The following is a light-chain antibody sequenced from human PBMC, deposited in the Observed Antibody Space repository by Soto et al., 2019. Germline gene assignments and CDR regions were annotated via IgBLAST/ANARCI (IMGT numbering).Light chain of an antibody. V-gene: IGLV2-14*01. CDR2: EVT. Sequence: QSALTQPASVSGSPGQSITISCTGTGSNVGGYDYVSWYQHHPGKAPKVMIYEVTNRPSGVSNRFSGSKSGNTASLTISGLQAEDEADYYCCSYATTFYVFGSGTKVTVL. CDR1: GSNVGGYDY. CDR3: CSYATTFYV. J-gene: IGLJ1*01.